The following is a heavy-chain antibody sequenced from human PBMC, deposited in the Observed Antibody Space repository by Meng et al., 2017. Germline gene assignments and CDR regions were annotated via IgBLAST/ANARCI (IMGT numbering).Heavy chain of an antibody. D-gene: IGHD6-19*01. V-gene: IGHV3-30*01. Sequence: QVQWVESGGGVVQPGRALRLSCAASGFTFSSYAMHWVRQAPGKGLEWVAVISYDGSNKYYADSVKGRFTISRDNSKNTLYLQMNSLRAEDTAVYYCARGRAALQWLADWGQGTLVTVSS. CDR1: GFTFSSYA. J-gene: IGHJ4*02. CDR2: ISYDGSNK. CDR3: ARGRAALQWLAD.